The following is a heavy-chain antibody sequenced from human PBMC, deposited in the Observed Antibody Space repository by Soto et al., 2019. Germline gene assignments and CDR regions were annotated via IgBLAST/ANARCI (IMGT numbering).Heavy chain of an antibody. CDR2: SHQSGNT. D-gene: IGHD5-18*01. V-gene: IGHV4-4*02. CDR1: GVSISSHDW. J-gene: IGHJ4*02. Sequence: QVQLQESGPGLVKPSGTLSLTCAVSGVSISSHDWWTWVRQPLGKGLEWIGESHQSGNTHYNSSLESRVTISLDKSKNQLSLQLTSVTVADTAVYYCATRDTGRVYWGQGTLVTVSS. CDR3: ATRDTGRVY.